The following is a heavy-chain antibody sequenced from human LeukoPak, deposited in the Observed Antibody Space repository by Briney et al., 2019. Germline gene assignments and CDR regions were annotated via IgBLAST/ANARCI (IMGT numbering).Heavy chain of an antibody. CDR1: GYSFFSNYW. Sequence: PGESLKISCKAYGYSFFSNYWIAWVRQMPGKGLEWMGILYPGDSDSRYSPSFQGQVTISADGSISTAYLHWSSLKVSDTAMYYCARASRDGYNQNFDYWGQGTLVTVSS. CDR3: ARASRDGYNQNFDY. D-gene: IGHD5-24*01. J-gene: IGHJ4*02. CDR2: LYPGDSDS. V-gene: IGHV5-51*01.